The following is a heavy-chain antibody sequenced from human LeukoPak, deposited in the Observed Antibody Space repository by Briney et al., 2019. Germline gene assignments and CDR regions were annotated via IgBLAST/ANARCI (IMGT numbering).Heavy chain of an antibody. CDR3: ARRDDPGAVAGTPFDY. CDR2: VYYSGST. CDR1: GGSISSTTYY. J-gene: IGHJ4*02. D-gene: IGHD6-19*01. V-gene: IGHV4-39*07. Sequence: PSETLSLTCTVSGGSISSTTYYWGWIRQPPGKGLEWIGSVYYSGSTYYNPSLKSRVTISVDTSKNQFSLKLSSVTAADTAVYYCARRDDPGAVAGTPFDYWGQGTLVTVSS.